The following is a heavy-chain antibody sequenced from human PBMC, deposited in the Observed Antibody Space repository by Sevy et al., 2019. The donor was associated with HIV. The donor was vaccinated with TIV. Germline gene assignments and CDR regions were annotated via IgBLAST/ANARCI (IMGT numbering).Heavy chain of an antibody. J-gene: IGHJ6*02. CDR3: AKDHTGTYSWGVRGSMDV. Sequence: GGSLRLSCAASGFNLKNYAMSWVRQAPGKGLEWVSGISGGGGTYYADSVKGRFSISRDNSKNTMFLQLDSLRVDDTAVYYCAKDHTGTYSWGVRGSMDVWGQGTTVTVSS. V-gene: IGHV3-23*01. CDR2: ISGGGGT. D-gene: IGHD1-26*01. CDR1: GFNLKNYA.